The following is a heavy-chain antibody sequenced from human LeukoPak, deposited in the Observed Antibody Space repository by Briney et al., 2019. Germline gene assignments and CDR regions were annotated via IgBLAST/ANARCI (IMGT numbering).Heavy chain of an antibody. J-gene: IGHJ5*02. CDR2: IYGADSDT. Sequence: GESLKISCKGAGYNFTNYWIGWVRQMPGKGLERMGIIYGADSDTRYSPSFQGQVTISADKSISTAYLQWSSLKASDTAMYYCARVSPRPGWFDPWGREPWSPSPQ. CDR1: GYNFTNYW. D-gene: IGHD6-6*01. V-gene: IGHV5-51*01. CDR3: ARVSPRPGWFDP.